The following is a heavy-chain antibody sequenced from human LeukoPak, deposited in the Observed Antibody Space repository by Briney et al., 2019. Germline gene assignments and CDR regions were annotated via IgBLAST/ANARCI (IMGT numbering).Heavy chain of an antibody. CDR2: IWYDGSNK. Sequence: GGSLRLSCAASGFTFSSYGMHWVRQAPGKGLEWVAVIWYDGSNKYYADSVKGRFTISRDNSKNTLYLQMNSLRAEDTAVYYCARETQWYSSSWHPFDYWGQGTLVTVSS. CDR1: GFTFSSYG. V-gene: IGHV3-33*01. D-gene: IGHD6-13*01. CDR3: ARETQWYSSSWHPFDY. J-gene: IGHJ4*02.